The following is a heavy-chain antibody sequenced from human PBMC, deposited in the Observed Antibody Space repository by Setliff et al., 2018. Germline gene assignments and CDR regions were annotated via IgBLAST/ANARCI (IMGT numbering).Heavy chain of an antibody. J-gene: IGHJ4*02. CDR2: ISAYNGNT. V-gene: IGHV1-18*01. D-gene: IGHD1-7*01. CDR1: GYTFTSYG. CDR3: ARGDLVNYDGYMGY. Sequence: WASVKVSCKASGYTFTSYGISWVRQAPGQGLEWMGWISAYNGNTNYAQKLQGRVTMTTDTSTSTAYMELRSLRSDDTAVYYCARGDLVNYDGYMGYWGQGTLVTVSS.